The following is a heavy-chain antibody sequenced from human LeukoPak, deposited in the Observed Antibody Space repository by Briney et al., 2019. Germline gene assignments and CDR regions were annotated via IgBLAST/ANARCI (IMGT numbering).Heavy chain of an antibody. D-gene: IGHD3-10*01. CDR1: GFTFSSYT. CDR3: ANKYGSGPRDAFDI. J-gene: IGHJ3*02. Sequence: GGSLRLSCVASGFTFSSYTMSWVRQAPGKGLEWVSDISAGGGSTYYAGSVKGRFTISRDKSKSTLFLQMNSLRAEDTAVYYCANKYGSGPRDAFDIWGQGTMVTVSS. V-gene: IGHV3-23*01. CDR2: ISAGGGST.